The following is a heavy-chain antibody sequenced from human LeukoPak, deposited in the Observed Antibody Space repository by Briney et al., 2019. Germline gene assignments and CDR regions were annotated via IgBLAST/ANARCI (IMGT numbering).Heavy chain of an antibody. CDR1: GFTFSSYA. CDR3: VTRGGNIAVAGTGAFDI. CDR2: ISSNGGST. Sequence: GGSLRLSCSASGFTFSSYAMHWVRQAPGKGLEYVSAISSNGGSTHYADSVKGRFTISRDNSKNTLYLQMSSLRAEDTAVYYCVTRGGNIAVAGTGAFDIWGQGTMVTVSS. J-gene: IGHJ3*02. V-gene: IGHV3-64D*06. D-gene: IGHD6-19*01.